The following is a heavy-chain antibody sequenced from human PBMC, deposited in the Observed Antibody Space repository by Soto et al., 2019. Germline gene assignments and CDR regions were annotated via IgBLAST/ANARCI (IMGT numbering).Heavy chain of an antibody. CDR2: ISGSGGST. V-gene: IGHV3-23*01. Sequence: EVQLLESGGGLVQPGGSLRLSCAASGFTFSSYAMSWVRQAPGKGLGWVSAISGSGGSTYYADSVKRRFTISRDNSKNTLYLQMNSLRAEDTAVYYCAKTTVTSYWYFDLWGRGTLVTVSS. J-gene: IGHJ2*01. CDR1: GFTFSSYA. D-gene: IGHD4-17*01. CDR3: AKTTVTSYWYFDL.